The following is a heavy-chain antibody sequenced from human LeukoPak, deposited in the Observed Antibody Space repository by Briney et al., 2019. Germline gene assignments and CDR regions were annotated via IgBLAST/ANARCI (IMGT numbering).Heavy chain of an antibody. Sequence: GGSLRLSCAASGFTFSSYSMNWVRQAPGKGLEWVSSISSSSSYIYYADSVEGRFTISRDNAKNSLYLQMNSLRAEDTAVYYCARDDGGPICTNGVCYTDSNDYWGQGTLVTVSS. V-gene: IGHV3-21*01. D-gene: IGHD2-8*01. CDR2: ISSSSSYI. CDR1: GFTFSSYS. CDR3: ARDDGGPICTNGVCYTDSNDY. J-gene: IGHJ4*02.